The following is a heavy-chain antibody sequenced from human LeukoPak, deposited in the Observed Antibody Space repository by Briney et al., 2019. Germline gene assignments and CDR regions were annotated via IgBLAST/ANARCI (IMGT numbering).Heavy chain of an antibody. CDR3: ARAALGHCSGGSCYSGGYFDY. Sequence: GGSLRLSCAASGFTFSSYEMNWVRQAPGKGLEWLSYISSSGSTIYYADSAKGRFTISRDNAKNSLYLQMNSLRAEDTAVYYCARAALGHCSGGSCYSGGYFDYWGQGTLVTVSS. D-gene: IGHD2-15*01. V-gene: IGHV3-48*03. CDR2: ISSSGSTI. J-gene: IGHJ4*02. CDR1: GFTFSSYE.